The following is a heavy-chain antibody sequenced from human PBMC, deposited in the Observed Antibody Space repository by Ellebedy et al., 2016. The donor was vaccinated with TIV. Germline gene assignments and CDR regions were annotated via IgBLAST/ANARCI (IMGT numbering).Heavy chain of an antibody. CDR1: GGSISYYY. Sequence: SETLSLTCTVSGGSISYYYWSWIRQPPGKGLEWIGYIYYSVSTNYNPSLKSRVTISVDTPKKQFSLKLSSVTAADTAVYYCATAVDYYDSSGSHAFDIWGQGTTVTVSS. V-gene: IGHV4-59*08. CDR2: IYYSVST. CDR3: ATAVDYYDSSGSHAFDI. D-gene: IGHD3-22*01. J-gene: IGHJ3*02.